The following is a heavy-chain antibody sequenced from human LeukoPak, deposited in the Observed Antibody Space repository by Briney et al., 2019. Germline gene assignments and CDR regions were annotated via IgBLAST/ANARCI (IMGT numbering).Heavy chain of an antibody. CDR3: ARDYYDEVALDY. CDR2: ISAYNGNT. D-gene: IGHD3-22*01. CDR1: GYTFTGYY. V-gene: IGHV1-18*04. J-gene: IGHJ4*02. Sequence: ASVTVSCKASGYTFTGYYMHWVRQAPGQGLEWMGWISAYNGNTNYAQKLQGRVTMTTDTSTSTAYMELRSLRSDDTAVYYCARDYYDEVALDYWGQGTLVTVSS.